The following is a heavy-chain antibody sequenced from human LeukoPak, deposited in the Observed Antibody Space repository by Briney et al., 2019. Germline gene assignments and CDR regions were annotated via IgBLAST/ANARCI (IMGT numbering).Heavy chain of an antibody. J-gene: IGHJ6*02. V-gene: IGHV4-61*01. CDR3: ARFAAVALDLYYYYGMDV. CDR1: GGSISSSSYY. CDR2: IYYSGST. Sequence: SETLSLTCTVSGGSISSSSYYWSWIRQPPGKGLEWIGYIYYSGSTNYNPSLKSRVTISVDTSKNQFSLKLSSVTAADTAVYYCARFAAVALDLYYYYGMDVWGQGTTVTVSS.